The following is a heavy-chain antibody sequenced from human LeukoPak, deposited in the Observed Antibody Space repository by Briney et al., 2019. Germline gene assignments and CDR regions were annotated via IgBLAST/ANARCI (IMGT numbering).Heavy chain of an antibody. CDR3: ARSTYYYGSGSYPRGDWFDP. D-gene: IGHD3-10*01. V-gene: IGHV3-13*01. CDR1: GFTFSSYD. CDR2: IGTAGDT. J-gene: IGHJ5*02. Sequence: GGSLRLSCAASGFTFSSYDMHWVRQATGKGLEWVSAIGTAGDTYYPGSVKGRFTISRENAKNSLYLQMNSLRAEDTAVYYCARSTYYYGSGSYPRGDWFDPWGQGTLVTVSS.